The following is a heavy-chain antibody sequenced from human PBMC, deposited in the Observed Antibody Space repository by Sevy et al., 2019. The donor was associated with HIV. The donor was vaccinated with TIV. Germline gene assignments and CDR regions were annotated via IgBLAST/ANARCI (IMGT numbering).Heavy chain of an antibody. CDR1: GFTFSDHR. J-gene: IGHJ4*02. D-gene: IGHD3-16*01. CDR2: ISYDGRNNK. CDR3: ARDRGEILSSAFDY. Sequence: VGSLRLSCAAFGFTFSDHRMHWVRQAPGKGLEWVAVISYDGRNNKYNVDSVKGRFTISRDNSKNTVYLQMNSLRPEDMAIYYCARDRGEILSSAFDYWGQGTLVTVSS. V-gene: IGHV3-30*03.